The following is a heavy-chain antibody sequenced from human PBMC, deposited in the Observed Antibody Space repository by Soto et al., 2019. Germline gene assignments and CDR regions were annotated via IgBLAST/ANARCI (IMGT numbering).Heavy chain of an antibody. J-gene: IGHJ6*03. CDR3: ASKDIVVVPAALGPGYYYYMDV. Sequence: TLSLTCTVSGGSISSSSYYWGWIRQPPGKGLEWIGSIYYSGSTYYNPSLKSRVTISVDTSKNQFSLKLSSVTAADTAVYYCASKDIVVVPAALGPGYYYYMDVWGKGTTVTVSS. V-gene: IGHV4-39*01. CDR2: IYYSGST. CDR1: GGSISSSSYY. D-gene: IGHD2-2*01.